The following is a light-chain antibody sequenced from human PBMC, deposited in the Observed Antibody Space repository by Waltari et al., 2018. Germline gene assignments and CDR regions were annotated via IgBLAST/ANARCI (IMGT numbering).Light chain of an antibody. CDR3: QQFVGAPLT. CDR2: WAS. Sequence: DLVMTQSPDPLPVSPGASATIHCKSSQSVLDTSNNKNYLVLYQQKAGQPPKLLLFWASIQKSGVPDRFTASGSGTDFTLTISSLQPEDVSVYYCQQFVGAPLTFGGGTKVEVK. CDR1: QSVLDTSNNKNY. V-gene: IGKV4-1*01. J-gene: IGKJ4*01.